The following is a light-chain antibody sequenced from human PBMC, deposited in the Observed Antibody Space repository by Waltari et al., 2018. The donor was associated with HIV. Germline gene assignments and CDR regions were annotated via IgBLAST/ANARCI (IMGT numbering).Light chain of an antibody. CDR1: QSIITY. Sequence: IVLTQSPATLSLSPGETATLSCRASQSIITYLAWYQQKPGQAPRLMIYDVSSRATGVPARFSGSGSETDFTLTISSLEPEDIGVYYCQQRSDWHALTFGGGTKVEV. CDR2: DVS. J-gene: IGKJ4*01. V-gene: IGKV3-11*01. CDR3: QQRSDWHALT.